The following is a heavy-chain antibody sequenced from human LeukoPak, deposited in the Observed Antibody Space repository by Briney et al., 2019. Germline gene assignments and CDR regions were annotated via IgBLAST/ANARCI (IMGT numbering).Heavy chain of an antibody. CDR2: INHSGST. CDR1: GGSFSGYY. V-gene: IGHV4-34*01. J-gene: IGHJ4*02. CDR3: ARGYCSGGSCYLFDY. Sequence: SETLSLTCAVYGGSFSGYYWSWIRQPPGKGLEWIGEINHSGSTNYNPSLKSRVIISVDTSKNQFSLRLSSVTAADTAVYYCARGYCSGGSCYLFDYWGQGTLVTVSS. D-gene: IGHD2-15*01.